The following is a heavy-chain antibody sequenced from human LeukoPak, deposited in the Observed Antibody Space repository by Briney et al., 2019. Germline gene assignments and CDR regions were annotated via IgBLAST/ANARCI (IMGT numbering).Heavy chain of an antibody. CDR2: ISSSSSYI. CDR3: ARPLSQDYYDSSGYYYAFDI. CDR1: GFTFSSYW. J-gene: IGHJ3*02. V-gene: IGHV3-21*01. Sequence: GGSLRLSCAASGFTFSSYWMHWVRQAPGKGLEWVSSISSSSSYIYYADSVKGRFTISRDNAKNSLYLQMNSLRAEDTAVYYCARPLSQDYYDSSGYYYAFDIWGQGTMVTVSS. D-gene: IGHD3-22*01.